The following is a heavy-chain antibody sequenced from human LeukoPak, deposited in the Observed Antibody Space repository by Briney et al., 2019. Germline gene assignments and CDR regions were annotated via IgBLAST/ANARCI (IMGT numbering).Heavy chain of an antibody. V-gene: IGHV4-59*01. D-gene: IGHD2-2*01. CDR2: IYYSGST. CDR3: ASGVVPAGAYYYYYMDV. Sequence: PSETLSLTCTVSGGSISSYYWSWIRQPPGKGLEWIGYIYYSGSTNYNPSLKSRVTISVDTSKNQFSLKLSSVTAADTAVYYCASGVVPAGAYYYYYMDVWGKGTTVTVSS. CDR1: GGSISSYY. J-gene: IGHJ6*03.